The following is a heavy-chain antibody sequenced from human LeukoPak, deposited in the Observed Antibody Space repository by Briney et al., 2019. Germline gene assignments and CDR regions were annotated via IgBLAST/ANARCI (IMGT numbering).Heavy chain of an antibody. V-gene: IGHV3-66*01. CDR1: GYVSNNY. D-gene: IGHD5-24*01. CDR3: ARVVSSNFYFDY. CDR2: IYTSGSA. J-gene: IGHJ4*02. Sequence: PGGSLSFSWAASGYVSNNYMSCVRQAPGKGLEWVSVIYTSGSAYYADSVMGRFTTSRDNSKNTLSHQMNSLRAEDTAVYYYARVVSSNFYFDYWGEGTLVTVSS.